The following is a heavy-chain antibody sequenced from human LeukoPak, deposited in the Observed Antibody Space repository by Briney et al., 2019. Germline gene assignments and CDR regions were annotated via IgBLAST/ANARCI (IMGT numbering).Heavy chain of an antibody. CDR1: GGSVRSGSYC. J-gene: IGHJ4*02. CDR2: IYYSGST. CDR3: ARGFDRETYYFDY. Sequence: SETLSLTCTVSGGSVRSGSYCWSWIRQPPGKGLEWIGYIYYSGSTNYNPSLKSRVTISVDTSKNQFSLKLSSVTAADTAVYYCARGFDRETYYFDYWGQGTLVTASS. V-gene: IGHV4-61*01. D-gene: IGHD3-9*01.